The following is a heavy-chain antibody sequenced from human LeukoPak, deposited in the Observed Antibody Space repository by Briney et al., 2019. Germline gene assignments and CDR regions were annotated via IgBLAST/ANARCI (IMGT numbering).Heavy chain of an antibody. D-gene: IGHD2-8*01. CDR1: GYTFTSYG. Sequence: ASVKVSCKASGYTFTSYGISWVRQAPRQRLEWMGWISAYNGNTNYAQKLQGRVTMTTDTSTSTAYMELRSLRSDDTAVYYCARDFLGYCTNGVCSSQDYWGQGTLVTVSS. J-gene: IGHJ4*02. CDR2: ISAYNGNT. V-gene: IGHV1-18*01. CDR3: ARDFLGYCTNGVCSSQDY.